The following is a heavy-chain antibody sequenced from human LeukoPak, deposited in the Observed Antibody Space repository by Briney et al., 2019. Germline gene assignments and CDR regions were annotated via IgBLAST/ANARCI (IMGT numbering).Heavy chain of an antibody. CDR1: GFTVSSNY. CDR3: AGGVLPYYFDY. J-gene: IGHJ4*02. V-gene: IGHV3-66*01. Sequence: GGSLRLSCAASGFTVSSNYMSWVRQAPGKGLEWVSVIYSGGSTFYADSVKGRLTISRDNSKNTLYLHMDSLRAEDTAVYYCAGGVLPYYFDYWGQGTLVTVSS. CDR2: IYSGGST.